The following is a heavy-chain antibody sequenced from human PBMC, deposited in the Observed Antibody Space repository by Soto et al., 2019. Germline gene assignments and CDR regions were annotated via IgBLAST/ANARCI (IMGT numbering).Heavy chain of an antibody. CDR3: ATLYYYGSGSYHGAGRWFDP. V-gene: IGHV1-24*01. CDR2: FDPEDGET. J-gene: IGHJ5*02. CDR1: GYTLTELS. Sequence: VASVKVSCKVSGYTLTELSMHWVRQAPGKGLEWMGGFDPEDGETIYAQKFQGRVTMTEDTSTDTAYMELSSLRSEDTAVYYCATLYYYGSGSYHGAGRWFDPWGQGTLVTVSS. D-gene: IGHD3-10*01.